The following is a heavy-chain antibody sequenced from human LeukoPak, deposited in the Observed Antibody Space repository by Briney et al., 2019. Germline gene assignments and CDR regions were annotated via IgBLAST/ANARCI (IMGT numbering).Heavy chain of an antibody. Sequence: SETLSLTCTVSGVSISSYYWSWIRQPPGKGLEWIGYIYYSGSTNYNPSLKSRVTISVDTSKNQFSLKLNSVTAADTALYYCARGGGGSSRFDSWGQGILVTVSS. J-gene: IGHJ4*02. V-gene: IGHV4-59*08. CDR3: ARGGGGSSRFDS. CDR1: GVSISSYY. D-gene: IGHD2-15*01. CDR2: IYYSGST.